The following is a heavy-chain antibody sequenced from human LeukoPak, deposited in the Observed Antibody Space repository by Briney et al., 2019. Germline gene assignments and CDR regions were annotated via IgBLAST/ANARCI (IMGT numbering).Heavy chain of an antibody. D-gene: IGHD6-13*01. Sequence: PGGSLRLSCAASGFTFSSYGMHWVRQAPGKGLEWVAFIRYDGSNKYYADSVKGRFTISRDNSKNTLYLQMNSLRAEDTAVYYCAKDSGQWYSSSWYLGDYWGQGTLVTVSS. J-gene: IGHJ4*02. CDR2: IRYDGSNK. CDR3: AKDSGQWYSSSWYLGDY. CDR1: GFTFSSYG. V-gene: IGHV3-30*02.